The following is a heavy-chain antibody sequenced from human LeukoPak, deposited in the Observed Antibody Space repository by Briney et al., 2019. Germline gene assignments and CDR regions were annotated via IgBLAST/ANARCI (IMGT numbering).Heavy chain of an antibody. Sequence: PGRSLRLSCAASGFTFSSYGMHWVRQTPGKGLEWVALISFDGSIEYYVDSVKGRFTISRDNSKNTLFLQMNSLRPEDTAVYYCAKDPLPHTIFGGWFDPWGQGTLVTVSS. CDR2: ISFDGSIE. J-gene: IGHJ5*02. V-gene: IGHV3-30*18. CDR3: AKDPLPHTIFGGWFDP. CDR1: GFTFSSYG. D-gene: IGHD3-3*01.